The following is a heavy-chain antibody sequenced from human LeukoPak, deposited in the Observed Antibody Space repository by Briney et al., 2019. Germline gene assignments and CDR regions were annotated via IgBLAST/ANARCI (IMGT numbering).Heavy chain of an antibody. J-gene: IGHJ4*02. Sequence: GASVKVSCRASVYTFTGYHIHWVRQAPGQGLEWMGRINPNSGDTNYAQNFQGRVTMTRDTSINTAYMELSRLRSDDTAVYYCARDYCSSTSCLFDYWGQGTLVTVSS. D-gene: IGHD2-2*01. CDR3: ARDYCSSTSCLFDY. V-gene: IGHV1-2*06. CDR2: INPNSGDT. CDR1: VYTFTGYH.